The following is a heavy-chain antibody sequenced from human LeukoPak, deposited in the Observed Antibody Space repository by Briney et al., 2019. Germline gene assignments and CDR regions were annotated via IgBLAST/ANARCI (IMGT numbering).Heavy chain of an antibody. J-gene: IGHJ4*02. CDR1: GFTFSSYA. D-gene: IGHD3-10*01. CDR3: AKDLVTGSLDY. CDR2: ISSSGGST. V-gene: IGHV3-23*01. Sequence: GGSLRLSCAASGFTFSSYAMTWVRQAPGKGLEWVSSISSSGGSTYYADSVRGRFTISRDNSKNTLYLQMNSLRAEDTAIYYCAKDLVTGSLDYWGQGTLVTVPS.